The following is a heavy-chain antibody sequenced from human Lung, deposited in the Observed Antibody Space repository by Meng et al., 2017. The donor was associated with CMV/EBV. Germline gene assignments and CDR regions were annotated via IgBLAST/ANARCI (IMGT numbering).Heavy chain of an antibody. CDR2: IYYSGST. J-gene: IGHJ4*02. Sequence: QVQLQELGPGLVKPSQTLSLTCTVSGGSISSGDYYWSWIRQPPGKGLEWIGYIYYSGSTYYNPSLKSRVTISVDTSKNQFSLKLSSVTAADTAVYYCARALDTAMVTFDYWGQGTLVTVSS. CDR1: GGSISSGDYY. CDR3: ARALDTAMVTFDY. V-gene: IGHV4-30-4*08. D-gene: IGHD5-18*01.